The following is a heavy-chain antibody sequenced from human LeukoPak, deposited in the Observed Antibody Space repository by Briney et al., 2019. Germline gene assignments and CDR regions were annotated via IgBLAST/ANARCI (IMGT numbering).Heavy chain of an antibody. J-gene: IGHJ3*02. V-gene: IGHV3-23*01. Sequence: GGSLRLSCAASGFTFSNYGMNWVRQAPGKGLEWVSGITGRGENTYYADSVKGRFTISRDNSKNTLYLQMNSLRAEDTAVYYCARRSSGRAFDIWGQGTMVTVSS. CDR3: ARRSSGRAFDI. CDR1: GFTFSNYG. D-gene: IGHD3-10*01. CDR2: ITGRGENT.